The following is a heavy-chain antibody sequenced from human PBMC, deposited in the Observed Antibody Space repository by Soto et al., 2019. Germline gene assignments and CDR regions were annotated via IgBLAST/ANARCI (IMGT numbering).Heavy chain of an antibody. Sequence: PGGSLRLSCAASGFTFSSYWMSWVRQAPGKGLEWVANIKQDGSEKYYVDSVKGRFTISRDNAKNSLYLQMNSLRAEDTAVYYCARARYSSGWYGRVDAFDIWGQGTMLTVSS. V-gene: IGHV3-7*01. D-gene: IGHD6-19*01. CDR1: GFTFSSYW. CDR2: IKQDGSEK. CDR3: ARARYSSGWYGRVDAFDI. J-gene: IGHJ3*02.